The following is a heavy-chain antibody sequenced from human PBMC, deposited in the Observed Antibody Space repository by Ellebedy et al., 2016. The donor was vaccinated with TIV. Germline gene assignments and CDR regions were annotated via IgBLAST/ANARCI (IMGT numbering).Heavy chain of an antibody. J-gene: IGHJ5*02. D-gene: IGHD6-13*01. CDR1: GGSISSYY. V-gene: IGHV4-59*01. CDR3: ARVSSSSSDLRFDP. CDR2: IYYSGST. Sequence: SETLSLTCTVSGGSISSYYWSRIRQPPGKGLEWIGYIYYSGSTNYNPSLKSRVTISVDTSKNQFSLKLSSVTAADTAVYYCARVSSSSSDLRFDPWGQGTLVTVSS.